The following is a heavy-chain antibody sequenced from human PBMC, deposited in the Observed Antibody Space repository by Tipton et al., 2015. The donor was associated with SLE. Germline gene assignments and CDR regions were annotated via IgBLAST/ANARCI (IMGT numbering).Heavy chain of an antibody. J-gene: IGHJ6*02. CDR3: ARIYSSSSGKGMDV. D-gene: IGHD6-6*01. V-gene: IGHV3-30*04. CDR1: GFIFSSYA. Sequence: SLRLSCAASGFIFSSYAMHWVRQAPGKGLEWVAVISYDGSNKYYADSVKGRFTISRDNSKNTLYLQMNSLRAEDTAVYYCARIYSSSSGKGMDVWGQGTTVTVSS. CDR2: ISYDGSNK.